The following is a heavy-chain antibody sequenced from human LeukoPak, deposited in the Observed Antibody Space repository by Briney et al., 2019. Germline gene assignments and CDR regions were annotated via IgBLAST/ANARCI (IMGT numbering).Heavy chain of an antibody. CDR3: AKDIGRAYGDYGYFQH. Sequence: GGSLRLSCAASGFTFSSYAMSWVRQAPGKGLEWVSAISGSGGSTYYADSVKGRFTISRDNSKNTLYLQMNSLRAEDTALYYCAKDIGRAYGDYGYFQHWGQGTLVTVSS. J-gene: IGHJ1*01. CDR1: GFTFSSYA. D-gene: IGHD4-17*01. CDR2: ISGSGGST. V-gene: IGHV3-23*01.